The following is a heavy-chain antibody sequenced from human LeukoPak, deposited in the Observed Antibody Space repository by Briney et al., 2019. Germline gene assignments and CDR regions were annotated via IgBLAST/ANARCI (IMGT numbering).Heavy chain of an antibody. J-gene: IGHJ4*02. V-gene: IGHV4-34*01. Sequence: SETLSLTCAVYGGSFSGYYWSWIRQPPGKGLEWIGEINHSGSTNYNPSLKSRVTISVDTSKNQFSLKLSSVTAADTAVYYCARDSTYYDILTGYYITPRYFDYWGQGTLVTVSS. CDR3: ARDSTYYDILTGYYITPRYFDY. CDR1: GGSFSGYY. D-gene: IGHD3-9*01. CDR2: INHSGST.